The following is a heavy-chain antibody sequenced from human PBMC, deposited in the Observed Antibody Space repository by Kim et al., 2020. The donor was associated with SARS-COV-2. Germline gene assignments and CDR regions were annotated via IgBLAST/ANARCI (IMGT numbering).Heavy chain of an antibody. J-gene: IGHJ5*02. CDR1: GFTFSDYY. CDR2: ISSSTSYT. CDR3: ARVPTGGSSWYWFDP. V-gene: IGHV3-11*05. Sequence: GGSLRHSCAASGFTFSDYYMSWIRQAPGKGLEWVAYISSSTSYTKYADSVKGRGTISRYNAKNSLYLQMNSLRAEDTAVYYCARVPTGGSSWYWFDPWGQGTLVTVSS. D-gene: IGHD6-13*01.